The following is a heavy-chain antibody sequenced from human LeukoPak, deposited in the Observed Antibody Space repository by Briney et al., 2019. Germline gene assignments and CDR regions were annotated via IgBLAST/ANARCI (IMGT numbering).Heavy chain of an antibody. Sequence: GGSLRLSCAASGFTFDDYAMHWVRQAPGKGLEWVAFIRYDGSNKYYADSVKGRFTISGDNSKNTLYLQMNSLRAEDTAVYYCAKPLTYYYGSGSLNYWGQGTLVTVSS. CDR1: GFTFDDYA. CDR3: AKPLTYYYGSGSLNY. V-gene: IGHV3-30*02. CDR2: IRYDGSNK. J-gene: IGHJ4*02. D-gene: IGHD3-10*01.